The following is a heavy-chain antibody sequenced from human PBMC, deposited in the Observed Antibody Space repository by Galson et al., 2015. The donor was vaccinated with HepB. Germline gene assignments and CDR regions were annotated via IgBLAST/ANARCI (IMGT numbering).Heavy chain of an antibody. CDR2: IWFDGSNT. CDR3: ARAGPLAVAGPYDAFDL. CDR1: GFTFSNFG. V-gene: IGHV3-33*01. Sequence: SLRLSCAASGFTFSNFGMHWVRQAPGKGLEWVALIWFDGSNTYYIDSVRGRFTISRDNSKNALFLQMNSLRVDDTAVYYCARAGPLAVAGPYDAFDLWGHGTMVTVSS. J-gene: IGHJ3*01. D-gene: IGHD6-19*01.